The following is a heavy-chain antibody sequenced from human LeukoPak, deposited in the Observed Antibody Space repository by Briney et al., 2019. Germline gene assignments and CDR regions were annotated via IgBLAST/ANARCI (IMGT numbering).Heavy chain of an antibody. CDR1: GFTYSSCA. D-gene: IGHD6-19*01. Sequence: GGSLRLSCAASGFTYSSCAMSWVRQAPGKGLEWVSTVRGSGGGTYYADSVKGRFTISRDNSKNTLYLQMNSLRAEDTAVYYCAKEPATRWLATFDYWGQGTLVTASS. CDR2: VRGSGGGT. V-gene: IGHV3-23*01. J-gene: IGHJ4*02. CDR3: AKEPATRWLATFDY.